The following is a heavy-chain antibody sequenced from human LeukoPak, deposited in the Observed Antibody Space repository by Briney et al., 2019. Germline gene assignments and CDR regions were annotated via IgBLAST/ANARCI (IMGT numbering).Heavy chain of an antibody. Sequence: GESLKISCKGSGYSFTAHWTGWVRQMPGKGLEWMRIIYPGDSDARYNASFQGQVTMSVDKSITTAYLEWSSLKASDSALYYCARLPRQPPMAGASMDVWGKGTTVTVSS. CDR1: GYSFTAHW. J-gene: IGHJ6*03. D-gene: IGHD3-10*01. V-gene: IGHV5-51*01. CDR2: IYPGDSDA. CDR3: ARLPRQPPMAGASMDV.